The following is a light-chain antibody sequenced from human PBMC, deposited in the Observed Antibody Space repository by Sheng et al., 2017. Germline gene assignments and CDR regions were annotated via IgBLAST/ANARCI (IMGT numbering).Light chain of an antibody. CDR1: QSIGSVY. CDR2: GAS. CDR3: QQYKSSPYT. V-gene: IGKV3-20*01. J-gene: IGKJ2*01. Sequence: IVLTQSPDTLSLSPGERATLSCRASQSIGSVYLAWYQHKPGQAPRLLLYGASRGATGIADRFGGSGSGTDFILTISRLEPEDSAVYYCQQYKSSPYTFGQGTRL.